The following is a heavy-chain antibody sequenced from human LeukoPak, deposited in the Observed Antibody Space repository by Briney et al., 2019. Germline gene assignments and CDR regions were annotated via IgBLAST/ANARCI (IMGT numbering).Heavy chain of an antibody. CDR2: TVGGGDGT. J-gene: IGHJ4*02. Sequence: GGSLRLSWAAPGFTFRGTFRGGVRRAPGKGLEWVAVTVGGGDGTYYADSVKGRFTISRDNSNNTLYLQMNSLRAEDTAVYYCAKLTTSWGQGTLVTVSS. CDR3: AKLTTS. D-gene: IGHD4-11*01. V-gene: IGHV3-23*01. CDR1: GFTFRGTF.